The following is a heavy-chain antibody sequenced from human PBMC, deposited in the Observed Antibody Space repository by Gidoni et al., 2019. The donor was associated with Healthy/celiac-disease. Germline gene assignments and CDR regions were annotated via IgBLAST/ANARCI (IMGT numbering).Heavy chain of an antibody. Sequence: QVQLQESGPGLVKPSQTLSLTCTVSGGSISSGIYYWSWIRQPAGKGLEWIGRIYTSGSTNYNPSLKSRVTISVDTSKNKFSLKLSSVTAADTAVYYCASSGGSCYEPQCVDYWGQGTLVTVSS. V-gene: IGHV4-61*02. D-gene: IGHD2-15*01. CDR3: ASSGGSCYEPQCVDY. CDR2: IYTSGST. J-gene: IGHJ4*02. CDR1: GGSISSGIYY.